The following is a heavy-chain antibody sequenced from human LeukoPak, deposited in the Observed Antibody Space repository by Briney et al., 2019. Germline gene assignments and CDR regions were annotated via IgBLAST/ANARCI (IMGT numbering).Heavy chain of an antibody. V-gene: IGHV3-30*02. J-gene: IGHJ4*02. CDR1: GFTFSSYG. CDR3: AKDRVRYSSSPYFDY. Sequence: GGSLRLSCAASGFTFSSYGMHWVRQAPGKGLEWVAFIRYDGSNKYYADSVKGRFTISRENSKNTLYLQMNSLRAEDTAVYYCAKDRVRYSSSPYFDYWGQGTLVTVSS. CDR2: IRYDGSNK. D-gene: IGHD6-6*01.